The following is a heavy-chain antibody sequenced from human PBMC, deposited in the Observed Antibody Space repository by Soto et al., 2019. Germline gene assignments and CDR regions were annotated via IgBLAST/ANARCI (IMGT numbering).Heavy chain of an antibody. CDR3: AQDAEATTDDVPPLGRPN. CDR2: ISFDGSKL. D-gene: IGHD5-12*01. Sequence: GGSLRLSCAVSGFTLNNYAMHWVRQAPGKGLEWVAIISFDGSKLHYADSVKGRFVISRDTSKTTLYLQMNSLRPEDTAVYYCAQDAEATTDDVPPLGRPNWGRGTLVTVSS. J-gene: IGHJ4*01. CDR1: GFTLNNYA. V-gene: IGHV3-30*09.